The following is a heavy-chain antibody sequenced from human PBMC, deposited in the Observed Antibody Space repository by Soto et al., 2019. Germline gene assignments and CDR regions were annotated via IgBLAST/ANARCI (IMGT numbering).Heavy chain of an antibody. D-gene: IGHD3-10*01. CDR1: G. J-gene: IGHJ6*02. V-gene: IGHV3-33*01. CDR3: ASDSGAGVREESYYYGMDV. Sequence: GVRRVLQAPGKGLEWVAVIWYDGSNKYYADSVKGRFTISRDNSKNTLYLQMNSLRAEDTAVYYCASDSGAGVREESYYYGMDVWGQGTTVTVSS. CDR2: IWYDGSNK.